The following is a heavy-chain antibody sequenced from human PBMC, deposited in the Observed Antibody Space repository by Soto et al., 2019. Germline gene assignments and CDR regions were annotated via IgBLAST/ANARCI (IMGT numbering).Heavy chain of an antibody. CDR2: ITPFSGDV. D-gene: IGHD3-16*01. CDR3: ASGGAGSGPFTWELPDH. V-gene: IGHV1-45*02. Sequence: QMQLVQSGAEVKKTGSSVTVSCKALGNTFTYRYLHWVRQAPGQALEWMGWITPFSGDVHYAQRFQERVTITRDSSINTAYMQMSSLRSEDTAMHFCASGGAGSGPFTWELPDHWGQGTLVTVSS. CDR1: GNTFTYRY. J-gene: IGHJ4*02.